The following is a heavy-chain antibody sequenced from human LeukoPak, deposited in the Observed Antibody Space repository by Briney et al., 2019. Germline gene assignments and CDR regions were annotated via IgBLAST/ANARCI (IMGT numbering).Heavy chain of an antibody. CDR1: GFTFSSYA. CDR2: ISGSGGST. Sequence: GGSLRLSCAASGFTFSSYAMSWVRQAPGKGLEWVSAISGSGGSTYYADSVKGRFTISRDNSKNTLYLQMNSLRAEDTAVYYCAEDPTVEMATIPADYWGQGTLVTVSS. D-gene: IGHD5-24*01. J-gene: IGHJ4*02. CDR3: AEDPTVEMATIPADY. V-gene: IGHV3-23*01.